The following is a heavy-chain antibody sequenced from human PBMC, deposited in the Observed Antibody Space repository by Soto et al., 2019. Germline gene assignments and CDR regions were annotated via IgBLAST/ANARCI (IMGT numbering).Heavy chain of an antibody. D-gene: IGHD2-2*01. CDR2: ISAYNGNT. J-gene: IGHJ4*02. Sequence: QVPLVQSGAEVKKPGASVKVSCKASGYTFTSYGVSWVRQAPGQGLEWMGWISAYNGNTNYAQKLQGRVTMTTDTSTSTAYMELRSLRSDDTAVYYCARVGSYCTTTSCNDFWGQGTLVTVSS. CDR1: GYTFTSYG. CDR3: ARVGSYCTTTSCNDF. V-gene: IGHV1-18*01.